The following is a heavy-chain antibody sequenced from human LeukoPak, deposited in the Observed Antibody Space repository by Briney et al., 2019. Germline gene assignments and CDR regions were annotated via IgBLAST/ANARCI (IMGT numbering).Heavy chain of an antibody. CDR2: IYYSGST. V-gene: IGHV4-59*01. Sequence: SETLSLTCTVSGGSISSYYWSWIRQPPGKGLEWIGYIYYSGSTNYNPSLKSRVTISVDTSKNQFSLKLSSVTAADTAVYYCARLRDSSSWYEYYYYYYMDVWGKGTTVTVSS. J-gene: IGHJ6*03. D-gene: IGHD6-13*01. CDR3: ARLRDSSSWYEYYYYYYMDV. CDR1: GGSISSYY.